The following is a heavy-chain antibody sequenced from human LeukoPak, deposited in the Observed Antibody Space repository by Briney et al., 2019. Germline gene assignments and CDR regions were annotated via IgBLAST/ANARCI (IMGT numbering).Heavy chain of an antibody. CDR2: ISETSSFM. V-gene: IGHV3-48*01. CDR1: GFTFSSYS. J-gene: IGHJ5*02. D-gene: IGHD2-2*01. Sequence: GGSLRLSCAASGFTFSSYSMNWVRQAPGKGLEWISYISETSSFMYYADSVKGRFTISRDNAKNSLYLQMNSLRAEDTAVYYCARSRVDIVVVPAADVGGWFDPWGQGTLVTVSS. CDR3: ARSRVDIVVVPAADVGGWFDP.